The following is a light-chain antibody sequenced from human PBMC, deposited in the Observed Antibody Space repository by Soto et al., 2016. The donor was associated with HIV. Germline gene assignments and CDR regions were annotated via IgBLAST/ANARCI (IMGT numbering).Light chain of an antibody. V-gene: IGLV3-21*03. CDR2: DDT. Sequence: SYVLTQPPSVSVAPGKTASITCWGNNIGNKRVHWYQQRPGQAPELVVYDDTDRPSGIPERFSGSNSGNSATLTISRVEAGDEADYYCQVWDSSNDHVVFGGGTKLT. CDR3: QVWDSSNDHVV. J-gene: IGLJ3*02. CDR1: NIGNKR.